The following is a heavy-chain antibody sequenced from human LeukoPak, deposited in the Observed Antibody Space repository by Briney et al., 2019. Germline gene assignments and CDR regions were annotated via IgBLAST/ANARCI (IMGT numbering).Heavy chain of an antibody. Sequence: GGSLRLSCAASGFTFSSYSMNWVRQAPGKGLEWVSYISSSSTIYYADSVKGRFTISRDNAKNSLYLQMNSLRAEDTAVYYCAMLSYDAFDIWGQGTMVTVSS. CDR2: ISSSSTI. D-gene: IGHD2/OR15-2a*01. CDR3: AMLSYDAFDI. J-gene: IGHJ3*02. V-gene: IGHV3-48*04. CDR1: GFTFSSYS.